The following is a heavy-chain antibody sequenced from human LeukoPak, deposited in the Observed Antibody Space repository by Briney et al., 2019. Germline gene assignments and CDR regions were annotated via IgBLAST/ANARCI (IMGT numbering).Heavy chain of an antibody. J-gene: IGHJ4*02. CDR3: AKDIAAILDYYDSSGYGGYFDY. CDR2: ISGDGGST. V-gene: IGHV3-43*02. D-gene: IGHD3-22*01. Sequence: GGSLRLSCAASGFTFDDYAMHWVRQAPGKGLEWVSLISGDGGSTYYADSVKGRFTISRDNSKNSLYLQMNSLRTEDTALYYCAKDIAAILDYYDSSGYGGYFDYWGQGTLVTVSS. CDR1: GFTFDDYA.